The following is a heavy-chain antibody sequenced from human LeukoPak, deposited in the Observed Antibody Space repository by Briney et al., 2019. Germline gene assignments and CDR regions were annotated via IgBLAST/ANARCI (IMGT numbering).Heavy chain of an antibody. CDR1: GFSFTTYD. V-gene: IGHV1-8*01. CDR3: ARDFYDTSGSSFIYYGLDV. CDR2: MNPSSGKS. D-gene: IGHD3-22*01. Sequence: ALVKVSCKASGFSFTTYDINWVRQATGQGLEWMGWMNPSSGKSAYAQKFQGRVTMTTDTSTSTAYMELSSLRSEDTAVYYCARDFYDTSGSSFIYYGLDVWGQGTTVTVSS. J-gene: IGHJ6*02.